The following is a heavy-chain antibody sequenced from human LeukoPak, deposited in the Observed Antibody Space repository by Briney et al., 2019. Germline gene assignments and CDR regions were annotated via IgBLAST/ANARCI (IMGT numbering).Heavy chain of an antibody. CDR1: GGSISSYY. D-gene: IGHD3-22*01. CDR3: ARGQSSGYYPRLFWFDP. J-gene: IGHJ5*02. Sequence: SETLSLTCTVSGGSISSYYWSWIRQPPGKGLEWIGYIYYSGSTNYNPSLKSRVTISVDTSKNQFSPKLSSVTAADTAVYYCARGQSSGYYPRLFWFDPWGQGTLVTVSS. CDR2: IYYSGST. V-gene: IGHV4-59*12.